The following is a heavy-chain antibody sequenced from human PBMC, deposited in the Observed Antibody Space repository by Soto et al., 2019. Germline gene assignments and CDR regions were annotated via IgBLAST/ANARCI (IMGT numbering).Heavy chain of an antibody. J-gene: IGHJ4*02. Sequence: PSETLSLTCTVSGDSVNSRNYYWSWIPLPPGKGLEWIGYLYYSGIVNYNPSLKSRLTISADTSKNQYSLKLNSVTAADTAVYYCARLDLTNDLDCWGQGTLVTVSS. CDR2: LYYSGIV. CDR1: GDSVNSRNYY. CDR3: ARLDLTNDLDC. D-gene: IGHD1-1*01. V-gene: IGHV4-61*01.